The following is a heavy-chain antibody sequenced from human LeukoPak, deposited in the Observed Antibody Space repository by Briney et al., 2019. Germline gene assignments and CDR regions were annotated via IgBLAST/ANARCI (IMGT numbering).Heavy chain of an antibody. CDR3: ARGKLELRSLVDY. V-gene: IGHV3-74*01. Sequence: GGSLRLSCAASGFTFSSYWMHWVRQAPGKGLVWVSRINSDGSSTSYADSVKGRFTISRDNAKNTLYLQMGSLRAEDMAVYYCARGKLELRSLVDYWGQGTLVTVSS. D-gene: IGHD1-7*01. CDR2: INSDGSST. CDR1: GFTFSSYW. J-gene: IGHJ4*02.